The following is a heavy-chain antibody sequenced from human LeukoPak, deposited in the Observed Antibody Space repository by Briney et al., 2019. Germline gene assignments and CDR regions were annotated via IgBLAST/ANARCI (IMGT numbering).Heavy chain of an antibody. V-gene: IGHV3-30-3*01. CDR3: ARVGVFLNMVWGVFDY. D-gene: IGHD3-10*01. Sequence: PGRSLRLSCAASGFTFSSYAMHWVRQAPGKGLEWVAVISYDGSNKYYADSVKGRFTISRDNSKNTLYLQMNSLRAEDTAVYYWARVGVFLNMVWGVFDYWGQGTLVTVSS. CDR2: ISYDGSNK. J-gene: IGHJ4*02. CDR1: GFTFSSYA.